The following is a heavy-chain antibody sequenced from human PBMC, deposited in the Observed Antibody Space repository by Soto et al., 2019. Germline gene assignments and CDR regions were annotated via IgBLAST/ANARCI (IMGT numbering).Heavy chain of an antibody. CDR3: AGSRITMVRGVIMSGMDV. V-gene: IGHV4-31*03. J-gene: IGHJ6*02. D-gene: IGHD3-10*01. Sequence: SETLSLTCPVSGGSISSGGYYWSWIRQHPGKGLEWIGYIYYSGSTYYNPSLKSRVTISVATSKNQFSLKLSSVTAADTAVYYCAGSRITMVRGVIMSGMDVWGQGTTVTASS. CDR2: IYYSGST. CDR1: GGSISSGGYY.